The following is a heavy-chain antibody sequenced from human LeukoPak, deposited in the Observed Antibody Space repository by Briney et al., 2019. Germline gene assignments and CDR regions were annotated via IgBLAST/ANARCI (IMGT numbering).Heavy chain of an antibody. CDR2: ISSNGGTT. CDR3: ARAGGGDKQQLVWYFDL. Sequence: PGGSLRLSCAASGFTFSSYAMHWVRLSPGKGLEYVSGISSNGGTTSYADSVQGRFTISRDNSKNTLYLQMNSLRAEDTAVYYCARAGGGDKQQLVWYFDLWGRGTLVTVSS. D-gene: IGHD6-13*01. J-gene: IGHJ2*01. V-gene: IGHV3-64*02. CDR1: GFTFSSYA.